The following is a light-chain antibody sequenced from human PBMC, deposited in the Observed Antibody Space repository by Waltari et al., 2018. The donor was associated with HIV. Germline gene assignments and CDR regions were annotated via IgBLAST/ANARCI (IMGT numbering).Light chain of an antibody. V-gene: IGLV3-25*03. Sequence: SYELTQPPSVSVSPGQTARITCSGDALPKQYVYWYQQKPGQAPVLVIYKDTERPSGIPERFSGSSSGTTVTLTISGVQAEDEADYYCHSADGNATYVFGTGTKVTVL. CDR2: KDT. CDR3: HSADGNATYV. CDR1: ALPKQY. J-gene: IGLJ1*01.